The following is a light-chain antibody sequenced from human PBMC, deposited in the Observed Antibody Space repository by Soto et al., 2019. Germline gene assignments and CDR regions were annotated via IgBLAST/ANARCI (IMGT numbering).Light chain of an antibody. V-gene: IGKV4-1*01. Sequence: DIVMTQSPDSLAVSLGERATINCKSSQSVSYSSNNKNYLAWYQQQPGQPPKLLIYWASTRESGVPDRFSGSGSGTDFTLTISSLQAEDVAVYYCQQYYSTPPKFGQGTKVEIK. CDR3: QQYYSTPPK. J-gene: IGKJ1*01. CDR2: WAS. CDR1: QSVSYSSNNKNY.